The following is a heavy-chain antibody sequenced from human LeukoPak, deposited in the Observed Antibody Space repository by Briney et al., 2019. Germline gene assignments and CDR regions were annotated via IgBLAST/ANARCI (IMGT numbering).Heavy chain of an antibody. CDR1: GFTFSSYW. CDR3: ARDPVKVLWFGELLGVNWFDP. CDR2: INSDGSST. V-gene: IGHV3-74*01. D-gene: IGHD3-10*01. Sequence: GGSLRLSCAASGFTFSSYWMHWVRQAPGKGLVWVSRINSDGSSTSYADSVKGRFTISRDKAKNTLYLQMNSLRAEDTAVYYCARDPVKVLWFGELLGVNWFDPWGQGTLVTVSS. J-gene: IGHJ5*02.